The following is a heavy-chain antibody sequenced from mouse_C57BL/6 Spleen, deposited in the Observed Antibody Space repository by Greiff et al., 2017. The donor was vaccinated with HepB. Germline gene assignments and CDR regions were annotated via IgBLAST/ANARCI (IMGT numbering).Heavy chain of an antibody. V-gene: IGHV7-3*01. J-gene: IGHJ4*01. CDR3: ARSIGYSNVGVFYALDY. D-gene: IGHD2-5*01. Sequence: EVHLVESGGGLVQPGGSLNLSCAASGFTFTDYYMSWVRQPPGKALEWLGFISNKGNGYTTEYSVTVKGRFTISRTNYQCILYLQMHALRAEDSATYYCARSIGYSNVGVFYALDYWGQGTSVTVSS. CDR1: GFTFTDYY. CDR2: ISNKGNGYTT.